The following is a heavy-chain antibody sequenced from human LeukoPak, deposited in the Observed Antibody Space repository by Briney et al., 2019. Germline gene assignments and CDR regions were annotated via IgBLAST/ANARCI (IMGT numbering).Heavy chain of an antibody. CDR1: GYTFAAYY. Sequence: ASVKVSCKASGYTFAAYYMHWVRQAPGQGLEWMGWINPNSGGTKYAQKFQGRVTMTRDTSISTAYMELSRLRSDDTAVYYCARVALGLLNFDYWGQGTLVTVSS. V-gene: IGHV1-2*02. J-gene: IGHJ4*02. CDR3: ARVALGLLNFDY. CDR2: INPNSGGT. D-gene: IGHD2-15*01.